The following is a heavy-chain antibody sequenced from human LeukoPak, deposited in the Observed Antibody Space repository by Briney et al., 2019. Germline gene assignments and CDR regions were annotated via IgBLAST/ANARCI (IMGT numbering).Heavy chain of an antibody. V-gene: IGHV1-18*01. CDR1: GYTFTSYG. CDR3: ARDLDQYSGRFGGFGHDF. Sequence: ASVKVSCKASGYTFTSYGINWVRQATGQGLEWMGWISAYNGNTNYAQKFQGRVTMTTDTSTSTAYMDLRSLRSDDTAVYYCARDLDQYSGRFGGFGHDFWGQGTLVTVSS. J-gene: IGHJ4*02. D-gene: IGHD1-26*01. CDR2: ISAYNGNT.